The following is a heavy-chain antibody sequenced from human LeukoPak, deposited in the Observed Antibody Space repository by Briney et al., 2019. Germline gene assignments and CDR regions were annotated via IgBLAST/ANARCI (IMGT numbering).Heavy chain of an antibody. J-gene: IGHJ4*02. CDR1: GYTFTSYG. CDR3: ARIFRGAYFDY. CDR2: ISAYNGNT. Sequence: GASVKVSCKPSGYTFTSYGISWMRQAPGQGLEWMGWISAYNGNTNYAQKLQGRVTMTTDTSTSTAYMELRSLRSDDTAVYYCARIFRGAYFDYWGQGTLVTVSS. V-gene: IGHV1-18*01. D-gene: IGHD3-10*01.